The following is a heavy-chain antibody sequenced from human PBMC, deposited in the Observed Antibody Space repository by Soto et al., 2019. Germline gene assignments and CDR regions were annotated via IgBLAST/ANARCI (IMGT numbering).Heavy chain of an antibody. Sequence: EVQLVESGGGLVQPGGSLRLSCAASGFTFSSYSMNWVRQAPGKGLEWVSYISSSSTTMYYADSVKGRFTISRDNAKNSLYLQMNSLRAEDTAVYYCARDYSSGWYFDYWGQGTLVTVSS. CDR2: ISSSSTTM. V-gene: IGHV3-48*01. D-gene: IGHD6-25*01. CDR3: ARDYSSGWYFDY. J-gene: IGHJ4*02. CDR1: GFTFSSYS.